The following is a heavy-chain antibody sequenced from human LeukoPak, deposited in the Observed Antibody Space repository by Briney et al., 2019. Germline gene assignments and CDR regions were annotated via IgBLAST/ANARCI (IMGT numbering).Heavy chain of an antibody. Sequence: LGESLKISCKGSGYSFTSYWIGWVRQMPGKGLEWMGIIYPGDSDTRYSPSFQGQVTISADKSISTAYLQWSSLKASDTAMYYCARPRIVGATTDGVFGYYFDYWGQGTLVTVSS. CDR2: IYPGDSDT. D-gene: IGHD1-26*01. CDR1: GYSFTSYW. V-gene: IGHV5-51*01. J-gene: IGHJ4*02. CDR3: ARPRIVGATTDGVFGYYFDY.